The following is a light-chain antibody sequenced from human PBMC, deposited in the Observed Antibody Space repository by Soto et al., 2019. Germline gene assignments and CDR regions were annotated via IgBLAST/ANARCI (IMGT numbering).Light chain of an antibody. Sequence: EIVMTQSPATLSVSPGERVTLSCRASQSVSSNLAWYQQKPGQAPRLLIYGASTRATGIPARFSGSGSGTEFTLTISSLQSEDFAVYYCQQYHNWGEFGQGTKVEIK. CDR1: QSVSSN. CDR2: GAS. V-gene: IGKV3-15*01. CDR3: QQYHNWGE. J-gene: IGKJ1*01.